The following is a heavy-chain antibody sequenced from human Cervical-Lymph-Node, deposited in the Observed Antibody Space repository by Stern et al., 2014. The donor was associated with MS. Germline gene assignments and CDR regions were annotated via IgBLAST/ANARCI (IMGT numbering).Heavy chain of an antibody. D-gene: IGHD6-19*01. J-gene: IGHJ4*02. V-gene: IGHV3-66*02. CDR2: IYSGGST. Sequence: EDQLVESGGGLVQPGGSLRLSCAASGFTVSSNYMSWVRQAPGKGLEWVSVIYSGGSTYYADSVKGRFPISRDNSKNTLYLQMNSLRAEDTAVYYCARNPRSSGWYVDWGQGTLVTVSS. CDR3: ARNPRSSGWYVD. CDR1: GFTVSSNY.